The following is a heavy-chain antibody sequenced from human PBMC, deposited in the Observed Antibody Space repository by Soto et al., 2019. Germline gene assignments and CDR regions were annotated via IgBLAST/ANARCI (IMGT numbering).Heavy chain of an antibody. Sequence: QVQLQQWGAGLLKPSETLSLTCAVYGGSFSGYYWSWIRQPPGKGLEWIGEINHSGSTNYNPSLKSRVTISVDTSKNQFSLKLSSVTAADTAVYYCARGRVVVAAHNWFDPWGQGTLVTVSS. J-gene: IGHJ5*02. CDR1: GGSFSGYY. D-gene: IGHD2-15*01. V-gene: IGHV4-34*01. CDR2: INHSGST. CDR3: ARGRVVVAAHNWFDP.